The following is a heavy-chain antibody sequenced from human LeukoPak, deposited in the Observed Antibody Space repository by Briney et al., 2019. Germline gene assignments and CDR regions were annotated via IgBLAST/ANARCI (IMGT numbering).Heavy chain of an antibody. CDR2: ISSSSSYI. J-gene: IGHJ6*02. Sequence: GGSLRLSCAASGFTFSSYSMNWVRQAPGKGLEWVSSISSSSSYIYYADSVKGRFTISRDNAKNSLYLQMNSLRAEDTAVYYCAREHRYCSSTSCYTAYYYYYGMDVWGQGTTVTVSS. CDR3: AREHRYCSSTSCYTAYYYYYGMDV. D-gene: IGHD2-2*02. CDR1: GFTFSSYS. V-gene: IGHV3-21*01.